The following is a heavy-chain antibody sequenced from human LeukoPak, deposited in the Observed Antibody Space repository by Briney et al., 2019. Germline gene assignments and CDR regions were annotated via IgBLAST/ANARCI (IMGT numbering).Heavy chain of an antibody. V-gene: IGHV3-21*01. D-gene: IGHD2-2*01. CDR2: ISSSSSYI. Sequence: GGSLRLSCAASGFTFSSDSMNCVRQAPGKGLEWVSSISSSSSYIYYADSVKGRFTISRDNAKNSLYLQMNSLRAEDTAVYYCARDARVSSTCCPGYWGQGTLVTGSS. CDR1: GFTFSSDS. CDR3: ARDARVSSTCCPGY. J-gene: IGHJ4*02.